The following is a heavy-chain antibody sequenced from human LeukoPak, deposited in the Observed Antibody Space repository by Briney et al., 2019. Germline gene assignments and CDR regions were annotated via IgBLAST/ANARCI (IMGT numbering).Heavy chain of an antibody. D-gene: IGHD6-19*01. Sequence: GGSLRLSCAASGFTFSSYSMNWVRQAPGKGLEWVANIKQDGSEKYYVDSVKGRFTISRDNAKNSLYLQMNSLRAEDTAVYYCARAKWLAHFDYWGQGTLVTVSS. CDR3: ARAKWLAHFDY. CDR2: IKQDGSEK. CDR1: GFTFSSYS. V-gene: IGHV3-7*01. J-gene: IGHJ4*02.